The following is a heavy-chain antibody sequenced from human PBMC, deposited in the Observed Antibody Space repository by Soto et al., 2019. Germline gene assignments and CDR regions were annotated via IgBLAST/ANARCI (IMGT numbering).Heavy chain of an antibody. CDR2: ISSSGSTI. V-gene: IGHV3-48*03. J-gene: IGHJ5*02. D-gene: IGHD6-19*01. CDR1: GFTFSSYE. Sequence: PGGSLRLSCAASGFTFSSYEMTWVRQAPGKGLEWVSYISSSGSTIYYADSVKGRFTIYRDNAKNSLYLQMNSLRAEDTAVYYCARDRHSSGWYGWFDPWGQGTLVTVSS. CDR3: ARDRHSSGWYGWFDP.